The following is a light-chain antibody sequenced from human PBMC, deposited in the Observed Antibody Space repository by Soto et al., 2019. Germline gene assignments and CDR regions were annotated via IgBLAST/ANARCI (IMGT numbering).Light chain of an antibody. CDR1: QDIDNS. CDR2: DAS. CDR3: QHCDNLPLS. J-gene: IGKJ4*01. Sequence: DIQMTQSPSSLSASIGDRVTLTCQASQDIDNSLNWYQQKPGKAPKLLIYDASNLATGVPTKFSGSGSGTDFTFTISSLQPEDIATYYCQHCDNLPLSFGGGTKVEI. V-gene: IGKV1-33*01.